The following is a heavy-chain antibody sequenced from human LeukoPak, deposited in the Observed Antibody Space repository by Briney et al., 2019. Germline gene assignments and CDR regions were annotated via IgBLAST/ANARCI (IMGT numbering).Heavy chain of an antibody. CDR3: ARDESSITMIVVY. CDR1: GFTFSSYA. D-gene: IGHD3-22*01. Sequence: GGSLRLSCAASGFTFSSYAMHWVRQAPGKGLEWVAVISYDGSNKYYADSVKGRFTISRDNSKNTLYLQMNSLRAEDTAVYYCARDESSITMIVVYWGQGTLVTVPS. V-gene: IGHV3-30-3*01. CDR2: ISYDGSNK. J-gene: IGHJ4*02.